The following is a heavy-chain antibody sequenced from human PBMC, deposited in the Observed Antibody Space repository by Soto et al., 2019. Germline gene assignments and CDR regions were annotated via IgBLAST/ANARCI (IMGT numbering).Heavy chain of an antibody. D-gene: IGHD6-19*01. V-gene: IGHV3-30*18. Sequence: QVQLVESGVGVVHPGTSLRLACAASGFTLGITGMHWVSQAPGRGLEWVAMNSHDDSQTHYGDSVKGRFTISRDNSKNTLYLQMNGLKSDDTALYYCAKDWGSSGWFNWFASWGQGARVTVSS. CDR3: AKDWGSSGWFNWFAS. J-gene: IGHJ5*01. CDR2: NSHDDSQT. CDR1: GFTLGITG.